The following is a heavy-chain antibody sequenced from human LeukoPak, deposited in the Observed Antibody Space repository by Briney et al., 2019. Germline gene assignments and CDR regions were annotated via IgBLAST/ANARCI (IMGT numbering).Heavy chain of an antibody. D-gene: IGHD3-3*01. J-gene: IGHJ5*02. CDR3: ARSYYDFWSGYSPNWFDP. Sequence: AASVKVSCKASGYTFTSYAMNWVRQAPGQGLEWMGWINTNTGNPTYAQGFTGRFVFSLDTSVSTAYLQISSLKAEDTAMYYCARSYYDFWSGYSPNWFDPWGQGTLVTVSS. CDR2: INTNTGNP. CDR1: GYTFTSYA. V-gene: IGHV7-4-1*02.